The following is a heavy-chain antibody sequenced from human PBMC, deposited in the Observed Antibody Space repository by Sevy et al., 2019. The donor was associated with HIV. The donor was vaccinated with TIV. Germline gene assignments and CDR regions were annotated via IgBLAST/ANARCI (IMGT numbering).Heavy chain of an antibody. CDR1: GFTLSTYS. CDR2: ISSSSSSYI. D-gene: IGHD2-2*01. J-gene: IGHJ4*02. CDR3: VRDGGCSSTSCLLYFDY. Sequence: GGSLRLSCAASGFTLSTYSMNWVRQAPGKGLEWVSSISSSSSSYIYYADSVKGRFTISRDNAKNSLYLQMNSLRAEDTAVYYCVRDGGCSSTSCLLYFDYWGQGTLVTVSS. V-gene: IGHV3-21*01.